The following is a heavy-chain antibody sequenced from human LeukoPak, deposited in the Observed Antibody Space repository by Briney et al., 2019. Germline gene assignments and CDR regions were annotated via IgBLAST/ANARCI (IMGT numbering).Heavy chain of an antibody. D-gene: IGHD5-12*01. V-gene: IGHV3-23*01. Sequence: TGGSVRLSCAASGFSFNSYAMSWVRQAPGKGLEWVSAIGGSGGSTYYADSVKGWFTISRDNSKNTLYLQMNSLRAEDTAVYYCARPRLTINYYFDYWGQGTLVTVSS. CDR2: IGGSGGST. J-gene: IGHJ4*02. CDR1: GFSFNSYA. CDR3: ARPRLTINYYFDY.